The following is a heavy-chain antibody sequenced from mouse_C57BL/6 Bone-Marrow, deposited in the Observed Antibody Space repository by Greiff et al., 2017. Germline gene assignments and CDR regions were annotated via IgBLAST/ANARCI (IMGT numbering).Heavy chain of an antibody. CDR2: IDPEDGET. Sequence: EVQGVESGAELVKPGASVKLSCTASGFNIKDYYMHWVKQRTEQGLEWIGRIDPEDGETKYAPKFQGKATITADTSSNTAYLQLSSLTSEDTAVYYCAAYYYGSTFYAMGYWGQGTSVTVSS. CDR1: GFNIKDYY. CDR3: AAYYYGSTFYAMGY. V-gene: IGHV14-2*01. D-gene: IGHD1-1*01. J-gene: IGHJ4*01.